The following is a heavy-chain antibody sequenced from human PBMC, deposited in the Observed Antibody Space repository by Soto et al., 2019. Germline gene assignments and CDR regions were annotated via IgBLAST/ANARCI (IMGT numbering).Heavy chain of an antibody. D-gene: IGHD6-6*01. Sequence: QVQLVQSGGEVKKPGASVEVSCRTSGYMFTTYGMSWVRQAPGQGLEWMAWISAYNGNKKYAQKFQGRVTMTPDTSTGTVSMELRNLTSDDTGTYFCARTGGGMAARPLEYWGQGTLVTVSS. CDR3: ARTGGGMAARPLEY. CDR2: ISAYNGNK. CDR1: GYMFTTYG. J-gene: IGHJ4*02. V-gene: IGHV1-18*04.